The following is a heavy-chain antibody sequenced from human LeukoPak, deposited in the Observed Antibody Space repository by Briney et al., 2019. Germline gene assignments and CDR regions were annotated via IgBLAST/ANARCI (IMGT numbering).Heavy chain of an antibody. J-gene: IGHJ5*02. V-gene: IGHV1-3*03. CDR1: GYTFTSNA. CDR3: AREGGSIDWFDP. D-gene: IGHD3-16*01. Sequence: ASVKVSCKASGYTFTSNAIHWVRQAPGQRLEWMGWINAGNGNTQFSQEFQGRVTFTRDTSASTAYMELSSLRSEDTAVYYCAREGGSIDWFDPWGQGTLVTVSS. CDR2: INAGNGNT.